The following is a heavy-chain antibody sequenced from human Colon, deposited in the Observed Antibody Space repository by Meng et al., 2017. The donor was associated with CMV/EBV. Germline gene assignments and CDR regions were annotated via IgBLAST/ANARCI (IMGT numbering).Heavy chain of an antibody. V-gene: IGHV3-23*01. CDR2: VSGSGSST. J-gene: IGHJ4*02. D-gene: IGHD3-10*01. CDR3: VTDHFYGSGTSGYFDS. Sequence: GESLKISCAAAGFPFSSFAMSWVRQAPGKGLEWVSAVSGSGSSTYYADSVKGRFTVSRDNSKNTLHLQMNSLRAEDTAVYYCVTDHFYGSGTSGYFDSWGQGTLVTVSS. CDR1: GFPFSSFA.